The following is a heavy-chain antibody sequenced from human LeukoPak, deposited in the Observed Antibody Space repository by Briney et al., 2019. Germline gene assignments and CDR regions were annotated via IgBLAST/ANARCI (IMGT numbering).Heavy chain of an antibody. J-gene: IGHJ4*02. D-gene: IGHD1-26*01. CDR1: GFTFSSYG. CDR2: IRYDGSNK. V-gene: IGHV3-30*02. CDR3: AKDPQKWESYFDY. Sequence: PGGSLRLSCAASGFTFSSYGKHWVRQAPGKGLEWVALIRYDGSNKYYADSVKGRFTISRDNSKNTLYLQMNSLRAEDTAVYYCAKDPQKWESYFDYWGQGTLVTVSS.